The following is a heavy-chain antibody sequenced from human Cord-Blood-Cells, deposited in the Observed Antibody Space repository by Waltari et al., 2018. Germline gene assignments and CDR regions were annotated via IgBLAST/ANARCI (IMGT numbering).Heavy chain of an antibody. J-gene: IGHJ4*02. CDR2: ISSSSSYI. CDR3: ARDRDSSSWFDY. CDR1: GFTFSRYN. V-gene: IGHV3-21*01. D-gene: IGHD6-13*01. Sequence: VQLVASGGGLVKPGGSLRLSCPAYGFTFSRYNMNWVRQAPGKGLEWVSSISSSSSYIYYADSVKGRFTISRDNAKNSLYLQMNSLRAEDTAVYYCARDRDSSSWFDYWGQGTLVTVSS.